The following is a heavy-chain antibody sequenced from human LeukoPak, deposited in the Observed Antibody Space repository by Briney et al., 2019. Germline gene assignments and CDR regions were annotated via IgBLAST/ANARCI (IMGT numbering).Heavy chain of an antibody. V-gene: IGHV4-4*07. CDR3: ARDVGQQLPGDYYYYYYYMDV. J-gene: IGHJ6*03. Sequence: SETLSLTCTVSGGSISGYYWSWIRQPPGKGLEWIGRIYTSGSTNYNPSLKSRVTMSVDTSKNQFSLKLSSVTAADTAVYYCARDVGQQLPGDYYYYYYYMDVWGKGTTVTVSS. CDR2: IYTSGST. D-gene: IGHD6-13*01. CDR1: GGSISGYY.